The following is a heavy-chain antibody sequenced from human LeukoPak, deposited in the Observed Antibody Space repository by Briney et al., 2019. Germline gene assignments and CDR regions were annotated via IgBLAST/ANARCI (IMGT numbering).Heavy chain of an antibody. CDR1: GGSISSGGYY. D-gene: IGHD5-18*01. CDR3: ATWIQLWSRFDY. CDR2: IYYSGST. V-gene: IGHV4-31*03. J-gene: IGHJ4*02. Sequence: SETLSLTCTVSGGSISSGGYYWSWIRQHPGKGLEWIGYIYYSGSTYYNPSLKSRVTISVDTSKNQFSLKLSSVTAADTAVYHCATWIQLWSRFDYWGQGTLVTVSS.